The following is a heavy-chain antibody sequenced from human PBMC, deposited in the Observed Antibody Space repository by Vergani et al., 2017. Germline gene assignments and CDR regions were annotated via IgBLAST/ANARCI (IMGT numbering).Heavy chain of an antibody. J-gene: IGHJ4*02. CDR1: GYTFTSYD. CDR2: MNPNSGNT. V-gene: IGHV1-8*01. CDR3: ARVPSGRFLEWFPFDY. Sequence: QVQLVQSGAEVKKPGASVKVSCKASGYTFTSYDINWVRQATGQGLEWMGWMNPNSGNTGYAQKFQGRVTITADESTSTAYMELSSLRSEDTAVYYCARVPSGRFLEWFPFDYWGQGTLVTVSS. D-gene: IGHD3-3*01.